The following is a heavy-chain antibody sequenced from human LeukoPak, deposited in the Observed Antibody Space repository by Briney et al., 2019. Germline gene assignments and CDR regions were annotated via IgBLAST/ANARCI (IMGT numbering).Heavy chain of an antibody. V-gene: IGHV3-33*01. J-gene: IGHJ4*02. CDR2: IWHDGSNK. D-gene: IGHD3-3*01. Sequence: GGSLRLSCAASGFTFSSYGMHWVRQAPDKGLEWVAVIWHDGSNKYYADSVKGRFTISRDNFKNTLYLQMDSLRAEDTAVYYCARGTGGYYSHFDYWGQGTLVTVSS. CDR3: ARGTGGYYSHFDY. CDR1: GFTFSSYG.